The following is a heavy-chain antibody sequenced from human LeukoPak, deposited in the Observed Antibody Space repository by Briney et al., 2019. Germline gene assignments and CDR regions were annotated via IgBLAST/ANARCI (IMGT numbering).Heavy chain of an antibody. V-gene: IGHV1-2*06. D-gene: IGHD3-9*01. CDR2: INPNSGGT. J-gene: IGHJ5*02. CDR1: GYTFTGYY. Sequence: ASVKVSCKASGYTFTGYYIHWVRQAPGQGLEWMGRINPNSGGTNYAQKLQGRVTMTTDTSTSTAYMELRSLRSDDTAVYYCAREVTFGDILTGYWDPWGQGTLVTVSS. CDR3: AREVTFGDILTGYWDP.